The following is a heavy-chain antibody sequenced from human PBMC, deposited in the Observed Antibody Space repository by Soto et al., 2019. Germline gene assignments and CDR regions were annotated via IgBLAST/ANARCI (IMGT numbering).Heavy chain of an antibody. J-gene: IGHJ4*02. CDR3: ARRDCSGASCIVDGTH. V-gene: IGHV3-74*01. D-gene: IGHD2-15*01. Sequence: EVHLAESGGGLVQPGGSLRLSCVASGFIFTDHWMHWVRPAPGKALVWVARINSGGTRGNYADFVKGRFTLSRDNAQDTLYLQMTRLGVDDTAVYYCARRDCSGASCIVDGTHWGPGTLVTVSS. CDR1: GFIFTDHW. CDR2: INSGGTRG.